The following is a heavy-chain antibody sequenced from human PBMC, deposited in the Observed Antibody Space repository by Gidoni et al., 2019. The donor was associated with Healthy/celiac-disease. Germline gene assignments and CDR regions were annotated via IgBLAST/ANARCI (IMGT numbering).Heavy chain of an antibody. CDR2: INPSGGST. Sequence: QVQLVQSGAEVKKPGASVKVSCKASGNTFPSYYMHWGRQAPGQGLEWMGIINPSGGSTGYAQKFQGRVTMTRETSTSTVYMELSSLRSEDTAVYYCARDGVYYYYYGMDVWGQGTTVTVSS. D-gene: IGHD3-10*01. J-gene: IGHJ6*02. CDR1: GNTFPSYY. CDR3: ARDGVYYYYYGMDV. V-gene: IGHV1-46*01.